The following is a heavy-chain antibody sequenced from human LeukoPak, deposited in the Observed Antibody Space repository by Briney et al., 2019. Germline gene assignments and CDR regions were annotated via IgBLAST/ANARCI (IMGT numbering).Heavy chain of an antibody. CDR1: GFTFSSYA. CDR3: ARDEDKYYGSGSYHY. CDR2: ISSSSSYI. Sequence: GGSLRLSCAASGFTFSSYAMSWVRQAPGKGLEWVSSISSSSSYIYYADSVKGRFTISRDNAKNSLYLQMNSLRAEDTAVYYCARDEDKYYGSGSYHYWGQGTLVTVSS. J-gene: IGHJ4*02. D-gene: IGHD3-10*01. V-gene: IGHV3-21*01.